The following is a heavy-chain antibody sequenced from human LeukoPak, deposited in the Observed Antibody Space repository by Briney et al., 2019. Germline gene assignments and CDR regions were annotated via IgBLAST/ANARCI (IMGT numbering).Heavy chain of an antibody. CDR3: ARDSSGWYEGNYFDY. V-gene: IGHV4-4*07. Sequence: PSETLSLTCTVPGGSISSYYWSWIRQPAGKGLEWIGRIYTSGSTNYNPSLKSRVTMSVDTSKNQFSLKLSSVTAADTAVYYCARDSSGWYEGNYFDYWGQGTLVTVSS. J-gene: IGHJ4*02. CDR1: GGSISSYY. D-gene: IGHD6-19*01. CDR2: IYTSGST.